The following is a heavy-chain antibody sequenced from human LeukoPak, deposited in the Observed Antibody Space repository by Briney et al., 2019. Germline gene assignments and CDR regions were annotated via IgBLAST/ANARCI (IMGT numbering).Heavy chain of an antibody. CDR2: INSDGSWT. D-gene: IGHD2/OR15-2a*01. CDR3: VSFYETY. J-gene: IGHJ4*02. CDR1: GNHS. V-gene: IGHV3-74*01. Sequence: GGSLRLSCAASGNHSMHWVRQAPGKGLVWVSHINSDGSWTSYADSVKGRFTISKDNAKNTVYLQMNSLRAEDTAVYYCVSFYETYWGRGTLVTVSS.